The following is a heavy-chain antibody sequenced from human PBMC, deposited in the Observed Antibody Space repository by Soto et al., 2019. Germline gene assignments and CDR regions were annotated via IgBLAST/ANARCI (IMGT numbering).Heavy chain of an antibody. D-gene: IGHD3-16*01. V-gene: IGHV3-21*01. Sequence: VQLVESGGGLVKPGGSLRLSCAASGFTFSSYSMNWVRQAPGKGLEWVSSISSSSSYIYYADSVKGRFTISRDNAKNSLYLQMNSLRAEDTAVYYCAREDDYVWGSYPDAFDIWGQGTMVTVSS. CDR2: ISSSSSYI. CDR3: AREDDYVWGSYPDAFDI. J-gene: IGHJ3*02. CDR1: GFTFSSYS.